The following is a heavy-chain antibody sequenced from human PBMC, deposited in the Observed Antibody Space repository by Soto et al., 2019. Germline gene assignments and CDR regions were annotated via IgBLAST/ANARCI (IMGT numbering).Heavy chain of an antibody. Sequence: PGGSLRLSCAASGFTFSAYWMSWVRQAPGKGLEWVASIKEDGSEKYYVDSVKGRFTISRDNAKKSLSLQMNTLRAEDTAVYYCAGDRRRVTAALSFTDYWGRGTLVTVSS. CDR3: AGDRRRVTAALSFTDY. D-gene: IGHD2-2*01. CDR2: IKEDGSEK. CDR1: GFTFSAYW. V-gene: IGHV3-7*04. J-gene: IGHJ4*02.